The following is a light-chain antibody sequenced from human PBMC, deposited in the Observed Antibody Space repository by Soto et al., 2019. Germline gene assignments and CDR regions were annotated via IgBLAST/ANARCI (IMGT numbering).Light chain of an antibody. CDR1: QRISRY. V-gene: IGKV1-39*01. J-gene: IGKJ1*01. Sequence: DIQMTQSSSSLSASVGDRVTITCRSTQRISRYLNWYRQKPGKAPDLLIYAASTLQSGVPSTFSGSGSGTDFTLTISSLQPEDFATYYCQQSYSTPRTFGQGTKVEIK. CDR2: AAS. CDR3: QQSYSTPRT.